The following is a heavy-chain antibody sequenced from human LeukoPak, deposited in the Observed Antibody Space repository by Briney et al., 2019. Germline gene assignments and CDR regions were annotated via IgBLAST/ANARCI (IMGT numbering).Heavy chain of an antibody. J-gene: IGHJ4*02. V-gene: IGHV4-59*01. CDR2: IYYSGST. CDR3: ARGDYDSSGYSLDY. D-gene: IGHD3-22*01. CDR1: GVPISSYY. Sequence: PSETLSLTCTVSGVPISSYYWSWIRQPPGKGLEWIGYIYYSGSTNYNPSLKSRVTISVDTSKNQFSLKLSSVTAADTAVYYCARGDYDSSGYSLDYWGQGTLVTVSS.